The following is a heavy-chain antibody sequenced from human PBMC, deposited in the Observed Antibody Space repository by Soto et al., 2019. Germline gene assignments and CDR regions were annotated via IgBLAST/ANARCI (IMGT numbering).Heavy chain of an antibody. CDR1: GGSFSGYY. CDR3: ARVGGAVFDAFDI. CDR2: INHSGST. J-gene: IGHJ3*02. V-gene: IGHV4-34*01. D-gene: IGHD2-21*01. Sequence: PSETLSLTCAVYGGSFSGYYWSWIRQPPGKGLEWIGEINHSGSTNYNPSLKSRVTISVDTSKNQFSLKLSSVTAADTAVYYCARVGGAVFDAFDIWGQGTMVTVSS.